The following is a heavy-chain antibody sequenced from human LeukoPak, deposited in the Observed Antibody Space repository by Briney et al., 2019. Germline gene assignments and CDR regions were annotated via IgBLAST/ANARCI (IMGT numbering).Heavy chain of an antibody. CDR3: ARAAVRLRYFDWLLFLDY. CDR1: GYSISSGYY. CDR2: IYHSGST. D-gene: IGHD3-9*01. J-gene: IGHJ4*02. Sequence: SETLSLTCTVSGYSISSGYYWGWIRQPPGKGLEWIGSIYHSGSTYYNPSLKSRVTISVDTSKNQFSLKLSSVAAADTAVYYCARAAVRLRYFDWLLFLDYWGQGTLVTVSS. V-gene: IGHV4-38-2*02.